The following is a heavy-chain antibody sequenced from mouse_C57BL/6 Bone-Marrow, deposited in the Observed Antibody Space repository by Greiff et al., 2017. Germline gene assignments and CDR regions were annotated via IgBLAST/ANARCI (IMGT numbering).Heavy chain of an antibody. CDR1: GYTFTDYY. J-gene: IGHJ4*01. CDR3: ARRLYSNYEREMDY. Sequence: QVQLMESGAELVRPGASVKLSCKASGYTFTDYYINWVKQRPGQGLEWIARIYPGSGNTYYNEKFKGKATLTAEKSSSTAYMQLSSLTSEDSAVYFCARRLYSNYEREMDYWGQGTSVTVSS. CDR2: IYPGSGNT. D-gene: IGHD2-5*01. V-gene: IGHV1-76*01.